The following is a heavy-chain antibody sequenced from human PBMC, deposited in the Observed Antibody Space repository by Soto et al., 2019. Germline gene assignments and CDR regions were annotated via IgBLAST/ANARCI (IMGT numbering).Heavy chain of an antibody. Sequence: ESLKISCKGSGYSFTSYWISWVRQMPGKGLEWMGRIDPSDSYTNYSPSFQGHVAISADKSISTAYLQWSSLKASDTAMYYCARPGYSSSSYYYYGMDVWGQGTTVTVSS. CDR1: GYSFTSYW. CDR2: IDPSDSYT. V-gene: IGHV5-10-1*01. CDR3: ARPGYSSSSYYYYGMDV. J-gene: IGHJ6*02. D-gene: IGHD6-6*01.